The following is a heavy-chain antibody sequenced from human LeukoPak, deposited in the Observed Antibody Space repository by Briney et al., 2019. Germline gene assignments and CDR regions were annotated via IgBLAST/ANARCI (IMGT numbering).Heavy chain of an antibody. CDR3: TRGPFLNGNAYNWFDP. D-gene: IGHD1-20*01. J-gene: IGHJ5*02. CDR2: VNCDNENT. CDR1: GYTFTSFD. Sequence: VASVEVSCKTSGYTFTSFDINWVRHTTGHGPEWMGWVNCDNENTRYARKFQGRVAITRDTSTRTVYLELNNLSSDDTAMYYCTRGPFLNGNAYNWFDPWGQGTLVTVSS. V-gene: IGHV1-8*03.